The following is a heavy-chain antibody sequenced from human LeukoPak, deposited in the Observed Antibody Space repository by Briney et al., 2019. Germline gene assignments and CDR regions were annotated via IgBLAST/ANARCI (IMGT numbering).Heavy chain of an antibody. CDR3: ARVTTYYYDSSGYLLDY. CDR2: INTNTGNP. J-gene: IGHJ4*02. D-gene: IGHD3-22*01. Sequence: ASVKVSCTASGYTFTSYAMNWVRQAPGQGLEWMGWINTNTGNPTYAQGFTGRFVFSLDTSVSTAYLQISSLKAEDTAVYYCARVTTYYYDSSGYLLDYWGQGTLVTVSS. CDR1: GYTFTSYA. V-gene: IGHV7-4-1*02.